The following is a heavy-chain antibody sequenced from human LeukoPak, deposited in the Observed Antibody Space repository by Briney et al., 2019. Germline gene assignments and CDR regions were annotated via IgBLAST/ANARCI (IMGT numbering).Heavy chain of an antibody. CDR1: GGSISSYY. Sequence: SETLSLTCTVSGGSISSYYWSWIRQPPGKGLEWIGYIYYSGSTNYNPSLKSRVTISVDTSKNQFSLKLSSVTAADTAVYYCARDRTREGFDYWGQGTLVTVPS. J-gene: IGHJ4*02. CDR3: ARDRTREGFDY. D-gene: IGHD1-14*01. V-gene: IGHV4-59*01. CDR2: IYYSGST.